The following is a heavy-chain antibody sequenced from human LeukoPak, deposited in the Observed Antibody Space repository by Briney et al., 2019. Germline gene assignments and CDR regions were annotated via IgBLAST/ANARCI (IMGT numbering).Heavy chain of an antibody. CDR2: IYYSGST. D-gene: IGHD7-27*01. J-gene: IGHJ3*02. Sequence: PSETLSLTCTVSGGSISSSTYYWGWIRQPPGKGLEGIGSIYYSGSTYYNPSLKSRVTISVDTSKNQFSLKLSSVTAADTAVYYCARQGGELGIPDAFDIWGQGTMVTVSS. CDR3: ARQGGELGIPDAFDI. V-gene: IGHV4-39*01. CDR1: GGSISSSTYY.